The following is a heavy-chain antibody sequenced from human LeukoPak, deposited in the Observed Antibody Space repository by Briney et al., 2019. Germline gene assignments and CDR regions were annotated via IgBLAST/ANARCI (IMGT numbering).Heavy chain of an antibody. CDR1: GFTFSSYA. CDR3: ARASSTSCYY. J-gene: IGHJ4*02. Sequence: GRSLRLSCAASGFTFSSYAMHWVRQAPGKGLVWVSRINSDGSSINYADSVKGRFTISRDNAKNTLYLQMNSLRVEDTAVYYCARASSTSCYYWGQGTLVTVSS. CDR2: INSDGSSI. V-gene: IGHV3-74*01. D-gene: IGHD2-2*01.